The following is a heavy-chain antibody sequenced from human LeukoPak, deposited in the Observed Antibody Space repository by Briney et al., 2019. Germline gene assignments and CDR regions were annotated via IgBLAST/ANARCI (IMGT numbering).Heavy chain of an antibody. CDR1: GFIVSGDF. CDR3: ARERGRGRDSPWFDY. J-gene: IGHJ4*02. D-gene: IGHD1-26*01. V-gene: IGHV3-53*01. CDR2: IYSDGST. Sequence: PGGPLRLTCAASGFIVSGDFMSWVRQAPGKGLEWVSVIYSDGSTYYADSVKGRFTISRDNSKNTLDLQMTGLRAEDTAVYYCARERGRGRDSPWFDYWGQGTLVTVSS.